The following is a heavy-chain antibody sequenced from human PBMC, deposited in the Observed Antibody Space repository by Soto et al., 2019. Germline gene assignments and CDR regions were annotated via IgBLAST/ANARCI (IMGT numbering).Heavy chain of an antibody. Sequence: EVQLVETGGALIQPGGSLRLSCAVSGFSISNNYMFWVRQAPGKGLDWVSVIYTGGSAYYADSVKGRFTISSDSSKNMLYLQMNSLRDEDTAVYYCARDGGDWAAGFGYWGQGTLVTVSS. CDR3: ARDGGDWAAGFGY. CDR2: IYTGGSA. V-gene: IGHV3-53*02. J-gene: IGHJ4*02. CDR1: GFSISNNY. D-gene: IGHD2-21*02.